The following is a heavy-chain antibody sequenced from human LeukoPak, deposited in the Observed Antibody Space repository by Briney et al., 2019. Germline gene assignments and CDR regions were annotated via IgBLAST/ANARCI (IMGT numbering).Heavy chain of an antibody. D-gene: IGHD3-16*01. V-gene: IGHV3-7*05. CDR3: ASDRFYFGV. CDR2: IKLDGTEK. Sequence: PGGSLRLSCAASGFTFSSHEMNWVRQAPGKGLEWVANIKLDGTEKYYVDSVKGRFTISRDNAKNSLHLQMNSLRAEDTAVYYCASDRFYFGVWGQGTLVTVSS. CDR1: GFTFSSHE. J-gene: IGHJ4*02.